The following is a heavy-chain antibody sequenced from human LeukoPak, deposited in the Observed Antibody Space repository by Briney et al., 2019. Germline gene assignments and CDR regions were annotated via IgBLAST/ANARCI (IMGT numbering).Heavy chain of an antibody. CDR1: GFTVSNNY. CDR3: ANDGAYYDSNTDAFDI. J-gene: IGHJ3*02. Sequence: GGSLRLSCAVSGFTVSNNYMSWVRQAPGKGLEWVSVISGGGNTYDADSVKGRFTISRDNSKNTLYLQMNSLRAEDTAVYYCANDGAYYDSNTDAFDIWGQGTMVTVSS. D-gene: IGHD3-22*01. CDR2: ISGGGNT. V-gene: IGHV3-53*01.